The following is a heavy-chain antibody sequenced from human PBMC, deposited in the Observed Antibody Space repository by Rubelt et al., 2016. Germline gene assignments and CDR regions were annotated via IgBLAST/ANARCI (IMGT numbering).Heavy chain of an antibody. D-gene: IGHD1-26*01. J-gene: IGHJ3*02. Sequence: EVQLVQSGAEVKKPGESLKISCKGSGYSFTTYWIGWVRQMPGKGLECMGIIYPGDSDTRYSPAFQGQVTIPADKAISTAYLQWSGLKASDTAMYYCARLRGSPQGAAFDIWGQGTMVTVSS. CDR2: IYPGDSDT. CDR3: ARLRGSPQGAAFDI. CDR1: GYSFTTYW. V-gene: IGHV5-51*01.